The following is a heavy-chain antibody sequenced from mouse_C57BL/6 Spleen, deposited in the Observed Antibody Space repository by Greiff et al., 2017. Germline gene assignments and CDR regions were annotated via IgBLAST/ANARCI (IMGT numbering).Heavy chain of an antibody. CDR2: FNPSSGYT. CDR1: GYTFTSYT. Sequence: VQGVESGAELARPGASVKMSCKASGYTFTSYTMDWVKPRPGQGREWIGNFNPSSGYTKYNQKFKDKGTLTAEKSSSTAFMALDSLTSEDSAFYYCARGDYGSSNWYFDVWGTGTTVTVSS. V-gene: IGHV1-4*01. D-gene: IGHD1-1*01. J-gene: IGHJ1*03. CDR3: ARGDYGSSNWYFDV.